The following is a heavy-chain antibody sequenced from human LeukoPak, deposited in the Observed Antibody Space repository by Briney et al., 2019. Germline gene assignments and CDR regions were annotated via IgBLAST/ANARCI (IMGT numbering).Heavy chain of an antibody. V-gene: IGHV4-34*01. CDR1: DGSLSGYY. CDR3: ARRRQYSSSWYGLDNWFDP. D-gene: IGHD6-13*01. J-gene: IGHJ5*02. CDR2: INHSGST. Sequence: SQTLSLTCAVYDGSLSGYYCSWIRQPPGKGLEWIGEINHSGSTNSNPSLKSRVTISVDTSKNQFSLKLSSVTAAETAVYYCARRRQYSSSWYGLDNWFDPWGQGTLVTVSS.